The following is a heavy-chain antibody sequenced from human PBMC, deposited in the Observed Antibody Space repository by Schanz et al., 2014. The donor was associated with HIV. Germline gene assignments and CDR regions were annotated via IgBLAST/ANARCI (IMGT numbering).Heavy chain of an antibody. CDR1: GFTFNSYG. J-gene: IGHJ4*02. Sequence: QVQLVESGGGVVQPGRSLRLSCAASGFTFNSYGMHWVRQAPGRGLEWVAVIWYDGSNKYYADSVKGRFTISRDNSKNTLYLQMNNLRAEDTAVYGCARQGLRFSFWLDYWGQGTPVTVS. CDR3: ARQGLRFSFWLDY. D-gene: IGHD4-17*01. V-gene: IGHV3-33*01. CDR2: IWYDGSNK.